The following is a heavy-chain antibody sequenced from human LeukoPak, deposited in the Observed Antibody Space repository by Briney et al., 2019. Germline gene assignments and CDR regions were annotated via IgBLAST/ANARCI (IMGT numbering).Heavy chain of an antibody. CDR1: GFTFSSYS. D-gene: IGHD1-7*01. Sequence: GGSLSLSCAASGFTFSSYSMNWVRQAPGKGLEWVSSFSSRSSYIYYADSVKGRFTISRDNAKNSLYLQMNSLRAEDTAVYYCARRNWDYYFDYWGQGTLVTVSS. CDR3: ARRNWDYYFDY. V-gene: IGHV3-21*01. J-gene: IGHJ4*02. CDR2: FSSRSSYI.